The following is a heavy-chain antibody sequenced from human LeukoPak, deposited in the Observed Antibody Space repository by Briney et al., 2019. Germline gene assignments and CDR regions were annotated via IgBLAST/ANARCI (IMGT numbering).Heavy chain of an antibody. V-gene: IGHV5-51*01. J-gene: IGHJ4*02. CDR2: IYPGDSDT. D-gene: IGHD6-19*01. CDR3: AATEYSSGWYTGLDY. Sequence: PGESLKISCKGSGYSFTSYWIGWVRQMPGKGLEWMGIIYPGDSDTRYSPSFQGQVTISADKSISTAYLQWSSLKASDTAMYYCAATEYSSGWYTGLDYWGQGTLVTVSS. CDR1: GYSFTSYW.